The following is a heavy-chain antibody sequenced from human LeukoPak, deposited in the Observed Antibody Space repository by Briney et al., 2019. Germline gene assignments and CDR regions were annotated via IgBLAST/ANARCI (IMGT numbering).Heavy chain of an antibody. CDR1: GGSISSYY. V-gene: IGHV4-4*07. CDR3: ARDKPDVLRFLEWLSGDAFDI. CDR2: IYTSGST. Sequence: SETLSLTCTVSGGSISSYYWSWIRQPAGKGLEWIGRIYTSGSTNYNPSLKSRVTMSVDTSKNQFSLKLSSVTAADTAVYYCARDKPDVLRFLEWLSGDAFDIWGQGTMVTVSS. J-gene: IGHJ3*02. D-gene: IGHD3-3*01.